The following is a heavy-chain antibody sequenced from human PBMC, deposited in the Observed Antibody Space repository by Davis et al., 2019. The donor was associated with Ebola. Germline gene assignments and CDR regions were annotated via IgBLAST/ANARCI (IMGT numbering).Heavy chain of an antibody. CDR3: TSRTGAFDY. J-gene: IGHJ4*02. D-gene: IGHD7-27*01. Sequence: GESLKLSCAASGFTFSGSAMHWVRQASGKGLEWVGRIRSKANSYATAYAASVKGRFTISRDDSKNTAYLQMNSLKTEDTAVYYCTSRTGAFDYWGQGTLVTVSS. CDR1: GFTFSGSA. CDR2: IRSKANSYAT. V-gene: IGHV3-73*01.